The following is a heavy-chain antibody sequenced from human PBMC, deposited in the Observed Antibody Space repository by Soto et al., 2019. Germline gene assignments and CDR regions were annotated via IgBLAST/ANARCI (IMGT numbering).Heavy chain of an antibody. J-gene: IGHJ6*03. CDR3: ARDSFMITFGGVTPRGAEYYYMDV. CDR2: IYSGGST. D-gene: IGHD3-16*01. CDR1: GFTVSSNY. V-gene: IGHV3-66*01. Sequence: PGGSLRLSCAASGFTVSSNYMSWVRQAPGKGLEWVSVIYSGGSTYYADSVKGRFTISRDNSKNTLYLQMNSLRAEDTAVYYCARDSFMITFGGVTPRGAEYYYMDVWAKGTTVTVSS.